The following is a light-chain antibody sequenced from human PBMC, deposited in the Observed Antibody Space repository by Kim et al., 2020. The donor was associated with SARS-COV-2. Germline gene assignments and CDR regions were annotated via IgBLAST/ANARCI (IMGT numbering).Light chain of an antibody. CDR1: SSDVGGYNY. CDR3: SSYTSSSPYV. CDR2: DVS. J-gene: IGLJ1*01. V-gene: IGLV2-14*01. Sequence: QSVLTQPASVSGSPGQSITISCTGTSSDVGGYNYVSWYQQHPGKAPKLMIYDVSKRPSGVSNRFSGSKSGNTASLTISGLQAEDEADYYCSSYTSSSPYVFGTGTQLTV.